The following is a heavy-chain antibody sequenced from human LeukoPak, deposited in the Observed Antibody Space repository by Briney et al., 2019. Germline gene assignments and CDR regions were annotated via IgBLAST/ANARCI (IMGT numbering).Heavy chain of an antibody. CDR2: ISSNGGST. Sequence: GGSLRLSCSASGFTFSSYAMHWVRQAPGKGLEYVSAISSNGGSTYYADSVKGRFTISRDNSKNTLYLQMNSLSPEDTAVYYCARDRRGGYYSGDTCYSGFDYWGQGILVTVSS. J-gene: IGHJ4*02. D-gene: IGHD2-15*01. CDR3: ARDRRGGYYSGDTCYSGFDY. CDR1: GFTFSSYA. V-gene: IGHV3-64*04.